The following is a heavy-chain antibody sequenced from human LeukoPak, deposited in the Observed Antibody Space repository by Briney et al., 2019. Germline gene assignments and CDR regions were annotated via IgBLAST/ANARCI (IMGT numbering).Heavy chain of an antibody. CDR2: INQSGST. V-gene: IGHV4-34*01. J-gene: IGHJ4*02. CDR1: SGSFSGYD. D-gene: IGHD2-15*01. CDR3: ARGPASRGSYLKKYYFDY. Sequence: PSETPSLTCAVYSGSFSGYDWSWIRQPPGKGLEWSGEINQSGSTNYNPSRKSRVTIAVDTSKNQFSLKLSSVTAADTAVYYCARGPASRGSYLKKYYFDYWGQGTLVTVSS.